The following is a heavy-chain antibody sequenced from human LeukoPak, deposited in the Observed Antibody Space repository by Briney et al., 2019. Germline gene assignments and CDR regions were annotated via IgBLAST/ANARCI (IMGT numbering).Heavy chain of an antibody. D-gene: IGHD3-16*02. V-gene: IGHV3-30*18. Sequence: PGRSLRLSCAASGFTFSSYGMHWVRRAPGKGLEWVAVISYDGSNKYYADSVKGRFTISRDNSKNTLYLQMNSLRAEDTAVYYCAKDGLRLGELSYWGQGTLVTVSS. CDR3: AKDGLRLGELSY. J-gene: IGHJ4*02. CDR2: ISYDGSNK. CDR1: GFTFSSYG.